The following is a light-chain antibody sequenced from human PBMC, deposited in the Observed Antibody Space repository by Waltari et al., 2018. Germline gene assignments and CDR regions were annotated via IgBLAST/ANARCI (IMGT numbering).Light chain of an antibody. CDR3: SSYGGSNNLV. CDR1: SSDVGGYNY. V-gene: IGLV2-8*01. Sequence: QSALTQPPSASGSPGQSVTISCTGTSSDVGGYNYVSWYQQHPGKAPKVTIYEVSKRPPGVPGRFSGSKSGNTASLTVSGVQAEDEADYYCSSYGGSNNLVFGGGTKLTVL. J-gene: IGLJ3*02. CDR2: EVS.